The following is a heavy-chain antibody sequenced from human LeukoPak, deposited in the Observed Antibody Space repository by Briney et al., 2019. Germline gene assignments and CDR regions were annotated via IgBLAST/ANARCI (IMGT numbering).Heavy chain of an antibody. CDR2: ISNSGSAK. CDR1: RFSFSNHS. D-gene: IGHD2-2*01. V-gene: IGHV3-48*01. Sequence: GGSLRLSCAASRFSFSNHSMNWVRQAPGRGLEWVSYISNSGSAKYYAASVKGRFTISRDNGKNSLYLQMNSLRAEDTAVYYCARGTSMSIGEDIVVVPAAMYSDYWGQGTLVTVSS. CDR3: ARGTSMSIGEDIVVVPAAMYSDY. J-gene: IGHJ4*02.